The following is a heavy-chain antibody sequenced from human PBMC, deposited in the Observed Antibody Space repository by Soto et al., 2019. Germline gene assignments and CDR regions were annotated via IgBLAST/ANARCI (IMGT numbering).Heavy chain of an antibody. CDR1: GGSISSHY. D-gene: IGHD1-26*01. CDR2: VHYSGST. Sequence: SETLSLTCVVSGGSISSHYWSWIRQPPGKGLEWIGVVHYSGSTNYSPSLKRRVTISVDTSKNQFFLNLTSVTAADTALYFAGKRDYRTWSRGPFDYWGQGILVTVSS. J-gene: IGHJ4*02. V-gene: IGHV4-59*11. CDR3: GKRDYRTWSRGPFDY.